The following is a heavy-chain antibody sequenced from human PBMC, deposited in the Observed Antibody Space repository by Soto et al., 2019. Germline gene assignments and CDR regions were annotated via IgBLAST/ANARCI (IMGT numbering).Heavy chain of an antibody. CDR2: VSHDGRNT. CDR3: AKGGRQWLVTSDFNY. Sequence: VQLVESGGGVVQPGRSLRLSCAASGFTFSDYAMHWVRQAPGKGLEWVAVVSHDGRNTHYAASVKGRFTISRDSSKNTVSLEMTSLRADDTAVYYCAKGGRQWLVTSDFNYWGQGALVTVSS. V-gene: IGHV3-30*18. J-gene: IGHJ4*02. D-gene: IGHD6-19*01. CDR1: GFTFSDYA.